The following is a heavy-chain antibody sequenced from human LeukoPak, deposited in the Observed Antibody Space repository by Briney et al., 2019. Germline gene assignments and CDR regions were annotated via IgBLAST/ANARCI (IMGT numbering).Heavy chain of an antibody. J-gene: IGHJ6*03. CDR1: GYTFTSYV. Sequence: GASVKVSCKASGYTFTSYVISWVRQAPGQGLEWMGWIRAYNGNTNYAQKLQGRVTMTTDTSTSTAYMELRSLRSDDTAVYYCARDAHSSGWYDYYYYYMDVWGKGTTVTVSS. D-gene: IGHD6-19*01. V-gene: IGHV1-18*01. CDR3: ARDAHSSGWYDYYYYYMDV. CDR2: IRAYNGNT.